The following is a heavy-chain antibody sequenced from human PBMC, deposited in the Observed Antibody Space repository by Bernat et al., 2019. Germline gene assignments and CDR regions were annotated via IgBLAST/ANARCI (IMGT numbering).Heavy chain of an antibody. V-gene: IGHV3-7*03. CDR2: IKEDGNEK. Sequence: EVQMVESGGGLIQPGGSLRLSCAASGFTFSSYWMSWVRQSPGKGLEWVANIKEDGNEKYYVDSVKGRFTISRDNAKYSLYLQMSSLRSEDTAVYYCARGALSNYGGNSGSADYWGQGTLVTVSS. J-gene: IGHJ4*02. D-gene: IGHD4-23*01. CDR3: ARGALSNYGGNSGSADY. CDR1: GFTFSSYW.